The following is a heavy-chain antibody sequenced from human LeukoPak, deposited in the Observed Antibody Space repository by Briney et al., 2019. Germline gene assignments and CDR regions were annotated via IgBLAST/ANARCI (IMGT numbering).Heavy chain of an antibody. CDR3: AVTQWLKYYYHYMDV. J-gene: IGHJ6*03. D-gene: IGHD2-8*01. Sequence: SETLSLTCAVYGGSFSSYYWGWIRQPPGKGLEWIGEIYHSGSTNYNPSLKSRVTISVDKSKNQFSLKLSSVTAADTAVYYCAVTQWLKYYYHYMDVWGKGTTVTVSS. CDR1: GGSFSSYY. V-gene: IGHV4-34*01. CDR2: IYHSGST.